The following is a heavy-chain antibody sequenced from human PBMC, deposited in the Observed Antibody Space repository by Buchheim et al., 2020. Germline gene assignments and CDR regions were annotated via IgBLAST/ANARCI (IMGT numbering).Heavy chain of an antibody. CDR1: GGTFSSYT. J-gene: IGHJ4*02. Sequence: QVQLVQSGAEVKKPGSSVKVSCKASGGTFSSYTISWVRQAPGQGLEWMGRIIPILGIANYAQKFQGRVTITADKSTSTAYMELSSPRSEDTAVYYCARGETYYYDSSGYVFDYWGQGTL. D-gene: IGHD3-22*01. V-gene: IGHV1-69*02. CDR3: ARGETYYYDSSGYVFDY. CDR2: IIPILGIA.